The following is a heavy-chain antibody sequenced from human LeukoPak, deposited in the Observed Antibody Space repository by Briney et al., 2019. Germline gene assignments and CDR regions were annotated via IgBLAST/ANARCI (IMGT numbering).Heavy chain of an antibody. CDR3: VKGGGNFDY. J-gene: IGHJ4*02. Sequence: SETLSLTCTVSGASISSYYWSWIRQPPGKGLEWIGCIYYTGNTDYNPSLKSRVTISVDTSKNQFSLKLSSVTAADTAVYYCVKGGGNFDYWGQGTLVTVSS. CDR1: GASISSYY. D-gene: IGHD3-16*01. CDR2: IYYTGNT. V-gene: IGHV4-59*08.